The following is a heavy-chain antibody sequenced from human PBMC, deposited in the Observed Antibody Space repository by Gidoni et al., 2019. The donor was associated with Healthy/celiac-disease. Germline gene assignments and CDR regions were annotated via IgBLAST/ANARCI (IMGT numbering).Heavy chain of an antibody. CDR2: IKQDGSEK. V-gene: IGHV3-7*01. Sequence: EVQLVESGGGLVQPGGSLSLSCAASGFPFSSYWMSWVRQAPGKGLEWVANIKQDGSEKYYVDSVKGRFTISRDNAKNSLYLQMNSLRAEDTAVYYCARDPEYFDYWGQGTLVTVSS. J-gene: IGHJ4*02. CDR1: GFPFSSYW. CDR3: ARDPEYFDY.